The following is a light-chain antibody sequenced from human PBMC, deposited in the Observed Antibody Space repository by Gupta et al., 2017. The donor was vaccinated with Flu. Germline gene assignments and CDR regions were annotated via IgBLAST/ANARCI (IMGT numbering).Light chain of an antibody. CDR3: MQGAHWPWA. V-gene: IGKV2-30*01. J-gene: IGKJ1*01. CDR2: LAS. Sequence: QSVVYNDGNTVLHGFQQRPGQSPRRLIYLASHRDSGFPDRFSGSGSGTDFTRKISRVEAEDVGVYFCMQGAHWPWAFGQGTKVEIK. CDR1: QSVVYNDGNTV.